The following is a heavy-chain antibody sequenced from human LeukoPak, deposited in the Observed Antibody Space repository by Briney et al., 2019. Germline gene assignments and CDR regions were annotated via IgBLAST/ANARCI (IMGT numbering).Heavy chain of an antibody. V-gene: IGHV1-18*01. CDR2: ISAYNGNT. Sequence: ASVKVSCKASGYTFTSYGISWVRQAPGQGLEWMGWISAYNGNTNYAQKLQGRVTMTTDTSTSTAYMELRSLRSDDTAVYYCAREVKYCSGGSCYYPYNWFDPWGQGTLVTVSS. J-gene: IGHJ5*02. CDR3: AREVKYCSGGSCYYPYNWFDP. D-gene: IGHD2-15*01. CDR1: GYTFTSYG.